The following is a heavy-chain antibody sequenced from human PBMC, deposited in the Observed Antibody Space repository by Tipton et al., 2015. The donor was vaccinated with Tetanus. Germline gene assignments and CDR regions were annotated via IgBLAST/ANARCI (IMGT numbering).Heavy chain of an antibody. CDR2: INGDSTSI. Sequence: SLRLSCAASGFTFNTYSMNWVRRAPGKGLEWVSVINGDSTSIYYADSVKGRFTISRDNAKNSLYLQMSSLRAEDTAVYYCARASGDYSERGHWGQGVLVTVSS. J-gene: IGHJ4*02. V-gene: IGHV3-21*01. D-gene: IGHD1-26*01. CDR1: GFTFNTYS. CDR3: ARASGDYSERGH.